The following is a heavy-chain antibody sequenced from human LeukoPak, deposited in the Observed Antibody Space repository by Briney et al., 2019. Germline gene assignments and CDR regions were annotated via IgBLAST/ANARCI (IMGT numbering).Heavy chain of an antibody. CDR3: ARTRGRTPYCSSTSCYIHYFDY. Sequence: SQTLSLTCTVSGGSISSGGYYWSWIRQHPGKGLEWIGYIYYSGSTYYNPSPKSRVTISVDTSKNQFSLKLSSVTAAYTAVYYCARTRGRTPYCSSTSCYIHYFDYWGQGTLVTVSS. V-gene: IGHV4-31*03. CDR2: IYYSGST. CDR1: GGSISSGGYY. J-gene: IGHJ4*02. D-gene: IGHD2-2*02.